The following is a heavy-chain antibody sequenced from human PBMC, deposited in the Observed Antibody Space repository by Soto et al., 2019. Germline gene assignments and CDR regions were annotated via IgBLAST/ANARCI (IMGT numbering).Heavy chain of an antibody. Sequence: QVQLVQSGAEVKKPGASVKVSCKASGYTFTSYGISWVRQAPGQGLEWMGWISAYNGNTNYAQKLQGRVTMTTDTXPXIAYMELRSLRSDDTAVYYCATSRGYCISTSCPFDYWGQGTLVTVSS. J-gene: IGHJ4*02. CDR2: ISAYNGNT. CDR1: GYTFTSYG. D-gene: IGHD2-2*01. CDR3: ATSRGYCISTSCPFDY. V-gene: IGHV1-18*01.